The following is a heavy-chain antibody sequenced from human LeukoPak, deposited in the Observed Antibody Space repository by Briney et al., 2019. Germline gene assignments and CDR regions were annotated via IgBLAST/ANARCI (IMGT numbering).Heavy chain of an antibody. D-gene: IGHD3-22*01. J-gene: IGHJ3*02. Sequence: PGGSLRLSCAASGFTFNDHAMYWVRQAPGKGLEWVSGINWNSDNIGYADSVKGRFTISRDDAKNSLFLQMNSLRAEDTALYYCARASYYYDTTGLGAVDIWGQGIMVTVSS. CDR1: GFTFNDHA. V-gene: IGHV3-9*01. CDR2: INWNSDNI. CDR3: ARASYYYDTTGLGAVDI.